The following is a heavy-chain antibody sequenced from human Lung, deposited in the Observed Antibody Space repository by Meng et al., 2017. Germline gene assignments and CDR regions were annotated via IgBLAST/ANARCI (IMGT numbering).Heavy chain of an antibody. J-gene: IGHJ4*02. CDR1: GYTFAAYW. D-gene: IGHD6-13*01. CDR3: ARDEDISAAGKLFGDY. CDR2: IDPNNDHT. Sequence: QGRLVHVGAQVKKPGASMKLSCKPSGYTFAAYWIHWLRQAPGQGLEWMGRIDPNNDHTQYAQNFQGRVTMTSDTSISTVYMELNGLRSDDTAVYYCARDEDISAAGKLFGDYWGQGTLVTVSS. V-gene: IGHV1-2*06.